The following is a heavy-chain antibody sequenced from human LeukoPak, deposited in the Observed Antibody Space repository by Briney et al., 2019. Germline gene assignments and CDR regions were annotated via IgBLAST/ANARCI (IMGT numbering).Heavy chain of an antibody. Sequence: GGSLRLSCAASGFTVSSNYMSWVRQAPGKGLEWVSVIYSGGSTYYADSVKGRFTISRDNSKNTLYLQMNSLRAEDTAVYYCAKGVTMALLSGFDPWGQGTLVTVSS. D-gene: IGHD4/OR15-4a*01. CDR3: AKGVTMALLSGFDP. CDR2: IYSGGST. J-gene: IGHJ5*02. V-gene: IGHV3-53*01. CDR1: GFTVSSNY.